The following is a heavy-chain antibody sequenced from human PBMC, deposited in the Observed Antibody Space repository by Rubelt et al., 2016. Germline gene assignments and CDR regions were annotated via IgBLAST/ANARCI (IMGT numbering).Heavy chain of an antibody. Sequence: QVQLVQSGAEVKKPGASVKVSCKASGYTFTSYYMHWVRQAPGQGLEWMGIINPNGGSTSYAEKFKGRGTRTRDTSTSTVYMELGSLRSEVTAVYYCARSPRYDFEDNWFDPWGQGTLVTVSS. V-gene: IGHV1-46*01. CDR3: ARSPRYDFEDNWFDP. CDR2: INPNGGST. J-gene: IGHJ5*02. D-gene: IGHD3-3*01. CDR1: GYTFTSYY.